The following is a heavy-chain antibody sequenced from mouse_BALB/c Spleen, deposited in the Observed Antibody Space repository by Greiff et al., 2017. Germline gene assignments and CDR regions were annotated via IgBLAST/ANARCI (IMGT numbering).Heavy chain of an antibody. D-gene: IGHD1-1*01. V-gene: IGHV1S81*02. CDR2: INPSNGGT. CDR3: TRPPFYGSSYEAWFAY. CDR1: GYTFTSYY. J-gene: IGHJ3*01. Sequence: VQLQQPGAELVKPGASVKLSCKASGYTFTSYYMYWVKQRPGQGLEWIGGINPSNGGTNFNEKFKSKATLTVDKSSSTAYMQLSSLTSEDSAVYYCTRPPFYGSSYEAWFAYWGQGTLVTVSA.